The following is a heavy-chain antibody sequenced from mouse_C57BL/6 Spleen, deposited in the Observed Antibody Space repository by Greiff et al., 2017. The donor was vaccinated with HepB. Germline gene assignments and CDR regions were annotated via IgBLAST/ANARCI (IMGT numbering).Heavy chain of an antibody. CDR3: ARDNDYLYYAMDY. CDR1: GYTFTSYW. CDR2: INPSSGYT. Sequence: QVQLKQSGAELAKPGASVKLSCKASGYTFTSYWMHWVKQRPGQGLEWIGYINPSSGYTKYNQKFKDKATLTADKSSSTAYMQLSSLTYEDSAVYYCARDNDYLYYAMDYWGQGTSVTVSS. D-gene: IGHD5-5*01. J-gene: IGHJ4*01. V-gene: IGHV1-7*01.